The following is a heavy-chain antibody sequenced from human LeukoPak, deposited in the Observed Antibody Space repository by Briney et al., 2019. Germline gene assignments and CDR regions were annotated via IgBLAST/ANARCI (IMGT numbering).Heavy chain of an antibody. J-gene: IGHJ6*02. V-gene: IGHV3-11*01. CDR3: ARDRVYSGYDLFYYGMDV. CDR2: ISSSGSTI. CDR1: GFTFSDYY. Sequence: GGSLRLSCAASGFTFSDYYMSWSRQAPGKGLEWVSYISSSGSTIYYADSVKGRFTISRDNAKNSLYLLMNSLRAEDTAVYYCARDRVYSGYDLFYYGMDVWGQGTTVTVSS. D-gene: IGHD5-12*01.